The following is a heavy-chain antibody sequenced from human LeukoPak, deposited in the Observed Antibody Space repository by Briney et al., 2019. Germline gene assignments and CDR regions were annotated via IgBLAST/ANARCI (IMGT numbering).Heavy chain of an antibody. CDR3: ARGPRRFYYYYGMDV. V-gene: IGHV4-34*01. D-gene: IGHD4-17*01. J-gene: IGHJ6*02. CDR2: INHSGST. CDR1: GGSFSGYY. Sequence: SETLSLTCAVYGGSFSGYYWSWIRQPPGKGLEWIGEINHSGSTNYNPSLKSRVTISVDTSKNQFSLKLSSVTAADTAVYYCARGPRRFYYYYGMDVWGQGTTVTASS.